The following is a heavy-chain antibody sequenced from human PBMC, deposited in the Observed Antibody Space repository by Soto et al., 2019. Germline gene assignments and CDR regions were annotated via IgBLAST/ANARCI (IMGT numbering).Heavy chain of an antibody. Sequence: ASVKVSCKASGYTFTGYYMHWVRQAPGQGLEWMGWINPNSGGTNYAQKFQGRVTMTRDTSISTAYMELSRLRSDDTAVYYCARDGSSSWYSYGMDVWGQGTTVTVSS. V-gene: IGHV1-2*02. CDR2: INPNSGGT. CDR3: ARDGSSSWYSYGMDV. J-gene: IGHJ6*02. CDR1: GYTFTGYY. D-gene: IGHD6-13*01.